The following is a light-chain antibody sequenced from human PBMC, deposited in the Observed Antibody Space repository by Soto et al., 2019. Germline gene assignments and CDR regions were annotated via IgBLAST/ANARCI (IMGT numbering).Light chain of an antibody. V-gene: IGLV2-14*01. CDR2: DVS. Sequence: QSALTQPASVSGSPGQSITISCTGTSSDVGGYNYVSWYQQHPGKAPKLMIYDVSNRPSGVSNRFSGSNSGNTASLTISGLQAEDEADYYCSSYTSSRTLLYVFGTGTKVTVL. CDR3: SSYTSSRTLLYV. J-gene: IGLJ1*01. CDR1: SSDVGGYNY.